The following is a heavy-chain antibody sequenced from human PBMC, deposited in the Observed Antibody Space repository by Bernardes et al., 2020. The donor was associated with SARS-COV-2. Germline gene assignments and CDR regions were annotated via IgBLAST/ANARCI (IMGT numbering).Heavy chain of an antibody. CDR1: GFPFSSFG. D-gene: IGHD3-10*01. J-gene: IGHJ1*01. CDR3: VKVLLWFGES. CDR2: ISADGNSP. V-gene: IGHV3-64D*06. Sequence: GSLRLSCSASGFPFSSFGMHWVRQAPGKGLEYVSAISADGNSPYYADSVKDRFTISRDNSKNTLYLQMSSLRPDDTAVYYCVKVLLWFGESWGQGTLVTVSS.